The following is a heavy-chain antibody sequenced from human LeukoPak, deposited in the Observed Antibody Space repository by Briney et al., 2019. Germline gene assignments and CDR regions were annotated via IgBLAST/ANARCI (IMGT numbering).Heavy chain of an antibody. Sequence: SQTLSLTCAISGDSVSSNSAAWNWIRQSPSRGLEWLGRTYYRSKWYNDYAVSVKSRITINPDTSKNQFSLQLNSVTPEDTAVYYCAREDIVVVPAAKLRYNWFDPWGQGTLVTVSS. V-gene: IGHV6-1*01. J-gene: IGHJ5*02. D-gene: IGHD2-2*01. CDR3: AREDIVVVPAAKLRYNWFDP. CDR1: GDSVSSNSAA. CDR2: TYYRSKWYN.